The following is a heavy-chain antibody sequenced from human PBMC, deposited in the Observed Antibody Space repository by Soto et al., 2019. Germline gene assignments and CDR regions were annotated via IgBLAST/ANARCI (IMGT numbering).Heavy chain of an antibody. CDR1: GFTFGDYA. CDR3: TRDSVYGGYSGYDPNYYYYYYMDV. D-gene: IGHD5-12*01. V-gene: IGHV3-49*03. CDR2: IRSKAYGGTT. J-gene: IGHJ6*03. Sequence: GGSLRLSCTASGFTFGDYAMSWFRQAPGKGLEWVGFIRSKAYGGTTEYAASVKGRFTISRDDSKSIAYLQMNSLKTEDTAVYYCTRDSVYGGYSGYDPNYYYYYYMDVWGKGTTVTVSS.